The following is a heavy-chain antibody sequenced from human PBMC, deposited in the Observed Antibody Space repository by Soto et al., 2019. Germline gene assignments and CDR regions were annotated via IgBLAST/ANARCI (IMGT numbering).Heavy chain of an antibody. CDR2: IWYDGSNK. D-gene: IGHD1-26*01. V-gene: IGHV3-33*01. J-gene: IGHJ4*02. CDR3: ARAIVGRPYVLDY. Sequence: QVQLVESGGGVVQPGRSLRLSCAASGFTFSSYGMHWVRQAPGKGLEWVAVIWYDGSNKYYADSVKGRFTISRDNSKNTLYLQMNSLRAEDTAVYYCARAIVGRPYVLDYWGQGTLVTVSS. CDR1: GFTFSSYG.